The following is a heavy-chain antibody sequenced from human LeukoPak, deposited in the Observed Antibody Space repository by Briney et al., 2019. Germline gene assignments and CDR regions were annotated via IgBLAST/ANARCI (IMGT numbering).Heavy chain of an antibody. D-gene: IGHD6-19*01. CDR3: ARDTAPRYSSGWYWFDP. CDR2: IYTSGST. V-gene: IGHV4-61*02. CDR1: GGSISSGSYY. J-gene: IGHJ5*02. Sequence: PSETLSLTCTVSGGSISSGSYYWSWIRQPAGTGLEWIGRIYTSGSTNYNPSLKSRVTISVDTSKNQFSLKLSSVTAADTAVYYCARDTAPRYSSGWYWFDPWGQGTLVTVSS.